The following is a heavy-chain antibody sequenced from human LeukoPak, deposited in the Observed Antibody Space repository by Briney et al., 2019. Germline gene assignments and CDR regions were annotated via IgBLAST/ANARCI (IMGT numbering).Heavy chain of an antibody. CDR1: GFTFSSYH. CDR2: IGSSGSYI. D-gene: IGHD5-18*01. Sequence: GGSLRLSCEVSGFTFSSYHMNWVRQAPGKGLEWVSSIGSSGSYIYYADSLTGRFTISRDSAKNSLYLQMNSLRAEDTAMYYCARRATTERGHSYGLDFWGQGTLVTVSS. J-gene: IGHJ4*02. V-gene: IGHV3-21*01. CDR3: ARRATTERGHSYGLDF.